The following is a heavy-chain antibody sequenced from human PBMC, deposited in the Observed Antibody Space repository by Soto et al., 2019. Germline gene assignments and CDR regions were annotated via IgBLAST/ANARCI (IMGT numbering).Heavy chain of an antibody. CDR1: GGTFSRSA. CDR2: IVLIFGSP. V-gene: IGHV1-69*01. CDR3: ASSYFGETIINAGFYYHGLDV. Sequence: QVQLVQSGAEVKKPGSSVKVSCKASGGTFSRSAISWVRQAPRQGLEWMGGIVLIFGSPNYAQKFQGRLTITADEPTTTAYMKLRSLKSDDTAVYFCASSYFGETIINAGFYYHGLDVCGQGTTVTVSS. D-gene: IGHD3-10*01. J-gene: IGHJ6*02.